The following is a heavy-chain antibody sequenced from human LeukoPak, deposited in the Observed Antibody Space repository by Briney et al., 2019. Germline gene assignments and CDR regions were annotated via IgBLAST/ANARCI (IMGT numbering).Heavy chain of an antibody. CDR1: GGTFSSYA. CDR2: IIPIFGTA. D-gene: IGHD2-2*01. CDR3: ASVNAGRVPAAMGGSMGPDYYYGMDV. V-gene: IGHV1-69*13. Sequence: SVKVSCKASGGTFSSYAISWVRQAPGQGLEWMGGIIPIFGTANYAQKFQGRVTITADESTSTDYMELSSLSSEDTAVYYCASVNAGRVPAAMGGSMGPDYYYGMDVWGQGTTVTVSS. J-gene: IGHJ6*02.